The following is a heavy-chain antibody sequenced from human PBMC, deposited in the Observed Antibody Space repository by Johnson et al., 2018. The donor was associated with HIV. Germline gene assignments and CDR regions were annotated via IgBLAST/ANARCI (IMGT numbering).Heavy chain of an antibody. V-gene: IGHV3-30*14. CDR2: ISYDGSNK. D-gene: IGHD2-21*01. Sequence: QVQLVESGGGVVQPGRSLRLSCAASGFNLSSYAIHWVRQAPGKGLEWVAVISYDGSNKYYADSVKGRFTISRDNSRNTLYLQMNSLRVEDTAVYYCARSIIAREAFDVWGQGTMVTVSS. J-gene: IGHJ3*01. CDR3: ARSIIAREAFDV. CDR1: GFNLSSYA.